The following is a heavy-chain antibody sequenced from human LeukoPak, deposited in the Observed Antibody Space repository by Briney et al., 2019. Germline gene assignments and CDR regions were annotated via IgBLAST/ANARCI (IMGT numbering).Heavy chain of an antibody. CDR2: IRYDGSNK. D-gene: IGHD6-13*01. J-gene: IGHJ4*02. CDR1: GFTFSSYG. CDR3: AKEVRGSRWTGFDY. V-gene: IGHV3-30*02. Sequence: GSLRLSCAASGFTFSSYGMHWVRPAPGKGLEWVAFIRYDGSNKYYADSVKGRFTISRDNSKNSLYLQMNSLRTEDTALYYCAKEVRGSRWTGFDYWGQGTLVTVSS.